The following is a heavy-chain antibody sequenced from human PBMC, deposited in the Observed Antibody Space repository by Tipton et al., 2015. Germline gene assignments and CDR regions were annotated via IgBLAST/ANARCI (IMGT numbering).Heavy chain of an antibody. CDR3: ARDEAYETGAFDI. Sequence: TLSLTCNVSGGSFSGYYWSWIRQAPGQGLEWIGDIWHSGRAKYNPSLKSRITISVDASKSQFSLKLSSVTAADTAVYYCARDEAYETGAFDIWGQGTLVTVSS. CDR1: GGSFSGYY. V-gene: IGHV4-34*01. D-gene: IGHD5-12*01. CDR2: IWHSGRA. J-gene: IGHJ3*02.